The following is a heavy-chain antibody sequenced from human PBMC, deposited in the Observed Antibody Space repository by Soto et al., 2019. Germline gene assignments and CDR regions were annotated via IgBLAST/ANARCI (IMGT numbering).Heavy chain of an antibody. V-gene: IGHV1-69*06. D-gene: IGHD2-2*01. J-gene: IGHJ4*02. CDR3: AGRCDSTTCLGHFDY. CDR1: GGTFNNYV. Sequence: ASVKVSFKASGGTFNNYVVNWVRQAPGQGLEWMGGIPPIFATANYAQKFQGRVTITADKSTSTAYMELTSLRSEDTAVYYCAGRCDSTTCLGHFDYWGQGTLVTVSS. CDR2: IPPIFATA.